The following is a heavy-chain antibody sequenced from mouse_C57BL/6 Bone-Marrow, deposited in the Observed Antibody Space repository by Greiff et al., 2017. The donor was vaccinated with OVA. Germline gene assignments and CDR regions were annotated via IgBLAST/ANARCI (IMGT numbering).Heavy chain of an antibody. CDR1: GYTFTSYW. D-gene: IGHD1-1*01. J-gene: IGHJ1*03. CDR2: IYPGSGST. Sequence: VQLQQPGAELVKPGASVQMSCKASGYTFTSYWITWVKQRPGQGLEWIGDIYPGSGSTNYNEKFKSKATLTVDTSSSTAYMQLSSLTSEDSAVYYCARFLYYYGSSYWYFDVWGTGTTVTVSS. CDR3: ARFLYYYGSSYWYFDV. V-gene: IGHV1-55*01.